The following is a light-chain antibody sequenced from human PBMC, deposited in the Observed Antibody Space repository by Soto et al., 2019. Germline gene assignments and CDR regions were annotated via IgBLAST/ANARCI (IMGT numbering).Light chain of an antibody. CDR3: QQYGSSGT. CDR1: QSVSSK. Sequence: IVMTQSPATVSVSPGERATLSCRASQSVSSKLAWYQQKPGQPPRLLIYGASTRATGIPDRFSGSGSGTDFTLTISRLEPEDFAVYYCQQYGSSGTFGQGTKVDIK. J-gene: IGKJ1*01. CDR2: GAS. V-gene: IGKV3-20*01.